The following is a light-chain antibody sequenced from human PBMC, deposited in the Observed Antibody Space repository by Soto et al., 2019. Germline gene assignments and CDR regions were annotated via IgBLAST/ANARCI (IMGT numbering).Light chain of an antibody. CDR2: DVI. CDR3: SSCTSSSTYVV. J-gene: IGLJ2*01. Sequence: QSALTQPASVSGSPGQSITISCTGTSSDVGGYNYVSWYQQHPGKAPKLMIYDVINRPSGVSNRFSGSKSGNSASLTISALQAEDEAAYYCSSCTSSSTYVVFGGGTKLTVL. V-gene: IGLV2-14*03. CDR1: SSDVGGYNY.